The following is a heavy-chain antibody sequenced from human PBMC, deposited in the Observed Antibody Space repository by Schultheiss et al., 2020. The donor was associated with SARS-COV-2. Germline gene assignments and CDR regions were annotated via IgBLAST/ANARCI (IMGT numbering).Heavy chain of an antibody. Sequence: SQTLSLTCAISGDSVSSRIAAWNWIRQSPSRGLEWLGRTYYRSTWFLDYAVSVQSRITINPDTSKNQFSLHLNSVTPEDTAVYYCARDAGNSGYNYAFDYWGQGTLVTVSS. J-gene: IGHJ4*02. V-gene: IGHV6-1*01. D-gene: IGHD5-12*01. CDR2: TYYRSTWFL. CDR1: GDSVSSRIAA. CDR3: ARDAGNSGYNYAFDY.